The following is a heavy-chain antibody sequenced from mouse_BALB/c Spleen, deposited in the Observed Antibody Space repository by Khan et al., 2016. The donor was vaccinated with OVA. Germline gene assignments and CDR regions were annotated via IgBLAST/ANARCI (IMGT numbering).Heavy chain of an antibody. D-gene: IGHD1-3*01. V-gene: IGHV5-9-3*01. CDR2: INSDGTYT. CDR1: GFTFSSYA. CDR3: ARHNFGPFAY. J-gene: IGHJ3*01. Sequence: EVELVESGGGLVKPGGSLKISCAASGFTFSSYAMSWVRQTPEKRLEWVATINSDGTYTYYPDSVKGRFTISRDNAKNTLYLQMSSLRSEDTAMYYCARHNFGPFAYWGQGTLVTVSA.